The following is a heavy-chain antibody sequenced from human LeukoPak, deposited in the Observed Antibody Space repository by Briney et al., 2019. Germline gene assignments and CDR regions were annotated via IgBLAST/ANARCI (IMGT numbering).Heavy chain of an antibody. CDR1: GYTFTSYG. CDR2: ISAYNGNT. V-gene: IGHV1-18*01. CDR3: ARADFIAAAGTVDY. J-gene: IGHJ4*02. Sequence: ASVKVSCKASGYTFTSYGNSWVRQDPGQGLEWMGWISAYNGNTNYAQKLQGRVTMTTDTSTSTAYMELRSLRSDDTAVYYCARADFIAAAGTVDYWGQGTLVTVSS. D-gene: IGHD6-13*01.